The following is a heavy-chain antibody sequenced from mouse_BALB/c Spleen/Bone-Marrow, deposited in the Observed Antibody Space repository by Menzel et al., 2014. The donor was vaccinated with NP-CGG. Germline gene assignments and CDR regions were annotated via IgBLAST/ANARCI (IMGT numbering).Heavy chain of an antibody. Sequence: EVQRVESGGGLVQPGGSLRLSCTTSGFTFTNYFMTWVRQPPGKALEWLGFIRNKANGYTTEYNPSVEGRFTISRDNSQGIFYLQMNTLRAEDSAIYYCARDYNGYFDFWGQGTTLTVSS. V-gene: IGHV7-3*02. D-gene: IGHD6-1*01. CDR3: ARDYNGYFDF. J-gene: IGHJ2*01. CDR2: IRNKANGYTT. CDR1: GFTFTNYF.